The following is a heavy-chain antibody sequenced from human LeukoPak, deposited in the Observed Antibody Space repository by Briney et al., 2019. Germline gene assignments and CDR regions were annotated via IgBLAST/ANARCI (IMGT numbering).Heavy chain of an antibody. D-gene: IGHD3-16*02. J-gene: IGHJ2*01. CDR3: ARNSLSPTSIWYFDL. V-gene: IGHV4-30-2*01. Sequence: SETLSLTCTVSGGSISSGGYYWSWIRQPPGKGLEWIGYIYHSGSTYYNPSLKSRVTISVDRSKNQFSLKLSSVTAADTAVYYCARNSLSPTSIWYFDLWGRGTLVTVSS. CDR2: IYHSGST. CDR1: GGSISSGGYY.